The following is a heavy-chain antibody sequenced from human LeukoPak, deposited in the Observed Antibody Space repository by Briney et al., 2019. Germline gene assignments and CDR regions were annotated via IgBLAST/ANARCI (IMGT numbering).Heavy chain of an antibody. J-gene: IGHJ4*02. CDR3: ARDRGSSGWYQGVVDY. CDR1: GYTFSSYG. D-gene: IGHD6-19*01. Sequence: GASVKVSCKASGYTFSSYGISWVRQAPGQGLEWMGWISAYNANTHYAQKVQGRVTMTTDSSTTTAYMELRSLRSDDTAVYYCARDRGSSGWYQGVVDYWGQGTLVTVSS. CDR2: ISAYNANT. V-gene: IGHV1-18*01.